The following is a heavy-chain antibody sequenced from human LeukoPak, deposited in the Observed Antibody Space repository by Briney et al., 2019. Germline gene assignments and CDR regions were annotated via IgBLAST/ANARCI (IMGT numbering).Heavy chain of an antibody. J-gene: IGHJ3*01. CDR3: AKDYLGGSYAFDV. CDR2: ISTSGDRT. V-gene: IGHV3-23*01. D-gene: IGHD3-16*02. CDR1: GFTFSSSW. Sequence: GGSLRLSCAASGFTFSSSWMSWVRQAPGKGLEWVSAISTSGDRTYHADSVKGRFTISRDSSKNTLYMQMNSLRAEDTAVYYCAKDYLGGSYAFDVWGQGTMVTVSS.